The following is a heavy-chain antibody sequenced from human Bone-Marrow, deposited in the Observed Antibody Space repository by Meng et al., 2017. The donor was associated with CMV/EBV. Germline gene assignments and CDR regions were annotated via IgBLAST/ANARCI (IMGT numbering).Heavy chain of an antibody. CDR1: GYTFTGYY. Sequence: ASVKVSCKASGYTFTGYYMHWVRQAPGQGLEWMGWINPNSGGTNYAQKFQGRVSVTRDASISTGYMELNRLRSDDTAVYSCARSGMVGATYQYYHGMDVWGQGTTVTVSS. D-gene: IGHD1-26*01. CDR3: ARSGMVGATYQYYHGMDV. CDR2: INPNSGGT. J-gene: IGHJ6*02. V-gene: IGHV1-2*02.